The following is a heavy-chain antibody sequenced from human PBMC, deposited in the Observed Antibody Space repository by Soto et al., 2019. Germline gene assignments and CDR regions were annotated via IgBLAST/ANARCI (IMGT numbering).Heavy chain of an antibody. CDR3: ARGSVLATFDY. CDR1: GGSISSGGYY. D-gene: IGHD5-12*01. CDR2: IYYSGST. Sequence: PSETLSLTCTVSGGSISSGGYYWSWIRQHPGKGLEWIGYIYYSGSTYYNPSLKSRVTISVDTSKNQFSLKLSSVTAADTAVYYCARGSVLATFDYWGQGTLVTVSS. V-gene: IGHV4-31*03. J-gene: IGHJ4*02.